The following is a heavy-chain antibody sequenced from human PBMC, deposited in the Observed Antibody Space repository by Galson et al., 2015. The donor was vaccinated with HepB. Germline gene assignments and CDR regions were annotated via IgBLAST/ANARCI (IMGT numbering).Heavy chain of an antibody. CDR1: GLTVFSNY. CDR3: VRDYIDTMTGYFPLI. J-gene: IGHJ4*02. D-gene: IGHD3-9*01. CDR2: IYSDTTNT. Sequence: SLRLSCAASGLTVFSNYLGWVRQAPGKGLEWVSVIYSDTTNTYHADSVKGRFTISRDNSKNTLYLQMNSLRAEDTAVYYCVRDYIDTMTGYFPLIWGQGTLVTVSS. V-gene: IGHV3-66*01.